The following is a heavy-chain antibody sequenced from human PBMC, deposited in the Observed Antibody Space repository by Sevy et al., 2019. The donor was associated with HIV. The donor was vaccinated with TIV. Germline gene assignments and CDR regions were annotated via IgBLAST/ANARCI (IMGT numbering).Heavy chain of an antibody. V-gene: IGHV3-30*09. Sequence: GGSLRLSCSASGFNFSTYAMHWVRQTPGKGLEWVAVISSDVSRKYYAASVRGRFAISRDNSKNTLSLQMSSLRGEDTAVYYCARDARGDEALPDYWGQGTLVTVSS. J-gene: IGHJ4*02. CDR2: ISSDVSRK. CDR3: ARDARGDEALPDY. D-gene: IGHD3-16*01. CDR1: GFNFSTYA.